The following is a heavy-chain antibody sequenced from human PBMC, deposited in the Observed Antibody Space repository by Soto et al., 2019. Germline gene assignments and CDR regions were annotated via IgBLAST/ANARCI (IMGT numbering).Heavy chain of an antibody. J-gene: IGHJ6*02. CDR2: IGAARDP. CDR3: ARAYTGRLPRRADYYYAMDV. CDR1: GFTFSNFD. V-gene: IGHV3-13*05. D-gene: IGHD2-2*02. Sequence: EVQLVESGGGLVQPGASLRLSCATSGFTFSNFDMHWVRQVSGKGLEWVSAIGAARDPYYLGSVKGRFTISRENAKNSVYLQMNDLRAGDSAVYYCARAYTGRLPRRADYYYAMDVWGQGTTVTVSS.